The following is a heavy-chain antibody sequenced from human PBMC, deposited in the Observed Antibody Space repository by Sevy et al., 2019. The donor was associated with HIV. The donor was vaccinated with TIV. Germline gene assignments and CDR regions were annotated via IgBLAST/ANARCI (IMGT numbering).Heavy chain of an antibody. V-gene: IGHV3-15*01. J-gene: IGHJ1*01. Sequence: GGSLRLSCAASGFTFSNVWMSWLRQAPGKGLEWVAHIKSKTEGGTADYAAPVKGRFTISRDDSKDTLYLQMNSLKTEDTAVYYCTTGGSLFQHWGQRTLVTVSS. CDR1: GFTFSNVW. CDR2: IKSKTEGGTA. CDR3: TTGGSLFQH. D-gene: IGHD2-15*01.